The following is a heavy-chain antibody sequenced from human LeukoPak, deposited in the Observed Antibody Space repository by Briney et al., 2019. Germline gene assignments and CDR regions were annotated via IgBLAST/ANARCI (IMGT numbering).Heavy chain of an antibody. Sequence: ASVKVSCKASGYTFTGYYMHWVRQAPGQGLEWMGRINPNSGGTNYAQKFQGRVTMTRDTSISTAYMELSRLRSDDTAVYYCARDLWGSSWYFPDYWGQGTLVTVSS. CDR2: INPNSGGT. D-gene: IGHD6-13*01. CDR1: GYTFTGYY. V-gene: IGHV1-2*06. CDR3: ARDLWGSSWYFPDY. J-gene: IGHJ4*02.